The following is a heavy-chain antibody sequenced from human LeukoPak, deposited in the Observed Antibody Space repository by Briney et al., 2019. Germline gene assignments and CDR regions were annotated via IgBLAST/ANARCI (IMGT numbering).Heavy chain of an antibody. J-gene: IGHJ5*02. CDR2: ISGSGGST. CDR1: GFTFSSYA. CDR3: AKTLVYYYGRPWFDP. D-gene: IGHD3-10*01. Sequence: GGSLRLSCAASGFTFSSYAMSWVRQAPGKGLEWVSAISGSGGSTYYADSVKGRFTISRDNSKNTLYLQMNSLRAEDTAVYYCAKTLVYYYGRPWFDPWGQGTLVTVSS. V-gene: IGHV3-23*01.